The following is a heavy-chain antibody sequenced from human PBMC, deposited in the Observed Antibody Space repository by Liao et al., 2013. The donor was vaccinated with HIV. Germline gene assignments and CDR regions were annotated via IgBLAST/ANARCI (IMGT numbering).Heavy chain of an antibody. V-gene: IGHV4-4*07. CDR2: IYTSGTT. CDR3: ARDGSHYGGKAPWYFDL. D-gene: IGHD4-23*01. J-gene: IGHJ2*01. CDR1: GGSISSYY. Sequence: QVQLQESGPGLVKPSETLSLTCTVSGGSISSYYWNWIRQPAGKGLEWIGRIYTSGTTNYNPSLKSRVTMSVDTSKSQFSLRLSSVTAADTAVYYCARDGSHYGGKAPWYFDLWAVAPWSLSPQ.